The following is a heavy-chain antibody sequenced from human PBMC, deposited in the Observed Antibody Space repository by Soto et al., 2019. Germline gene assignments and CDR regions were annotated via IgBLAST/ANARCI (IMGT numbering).Heavy chain of an antibody. D-gene: IGHD5-12*01. Sequence: QVQLVKSGAEVKKPGSSVKVSCKASGGTFSSYAISWVRQAPGQGLEWMGGIIPIFGTANYAQKFQGRVTITADESTSTAYTELSSLRSDDTAVYYCARERDGFYGMDVWCQVNTVTLAA. V-gene: IGHV1-69*01. CDR3: ARERDGFYGMDV. CDR2: IIPIFGTA. CDR1: GGTFSSYA. J-gene: IGHJ6*01.